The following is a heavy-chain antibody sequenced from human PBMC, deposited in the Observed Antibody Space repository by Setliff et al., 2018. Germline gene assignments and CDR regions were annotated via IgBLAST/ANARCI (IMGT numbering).Heavy chain of an antibody. CDR3: ARDRPPYYYDSSGYYYSAGNFDY. Sequence: GASVKVSCKASGYTFTNYAMPWVRQAPGQRLEWMGWINAGNGNTKYSQKFQGRVTITRDTSASTGYMELGSLGSEDTAVYYCARDRPPYYYDSSGYYYSAGNFDYWGQGTLVTVSS. J-gene: IGHJ4*02. CDR2: INAGNGNT. D-gene: IGHD3-22*01. CDR1: GYTFTNYA. V-gene: IGHV1-3*01.